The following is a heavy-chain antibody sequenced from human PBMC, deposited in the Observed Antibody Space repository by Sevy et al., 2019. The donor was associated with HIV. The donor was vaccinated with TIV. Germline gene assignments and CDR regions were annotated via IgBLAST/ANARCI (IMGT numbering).Heavy chain of an antibody. CDR3: ARVRGGYSGFGGFDY. D-gene: IGHD5-12*01. CDR2: IYYSGST. V-gene: IGHV4-61*01. CDR1: GGSVSSGSYY. Sequence: ETLSLTCTVSGGSVSSGSYYWSWIRQPPGKGLEWIGYIYYSGSTNHNPSLKRRVTISVDTSKNQFSLKLSSVTAADTAVYYCARVRGGYSGFGGFDYWGQGTLVTVSS. J-gene: IGHJ4*02.